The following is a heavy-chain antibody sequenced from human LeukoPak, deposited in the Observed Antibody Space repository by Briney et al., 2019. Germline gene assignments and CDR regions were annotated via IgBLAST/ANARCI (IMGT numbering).Heavy chain of an antibody. V-gene: IGHV3-23*01. Sequence: GGSLRLSCAASGFTFSSFPMTWVRQAPGKGLEWVSSISSDATGTNYADSVKGRFTISRDNSERTLSLQMNNLRADDTAVYFCARRDNSGWYSLDYWGRGALVTASS. CDR3: ARRDNSGWYSLDY. CDR2: ISSDATGT. J-gene: IGHJ4*02. D-gene: IGHD6-19*01. CDR1: GFTFSSFP.